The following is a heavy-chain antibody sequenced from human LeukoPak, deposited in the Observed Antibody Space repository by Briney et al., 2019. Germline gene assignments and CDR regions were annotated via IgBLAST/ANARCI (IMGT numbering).Heavy chain of an antibody. J-gene: IGHJ5*02. CDR3: AREVAAAGTGWFDP. CDR2: INPNSGGT. D-gene: IGHD6-13*01. CDR1: GYTFTGYY. V-gene: IGHV1-2*02. Sequence: ASVKVSCKASGYTFTGYYMHWVRQAPGQGLEWMGWINPNSGGTSYAQKFQGRVTMTRDTSISTAYMELSRLRSDDTAVYYCAREVAAAGTGWFDPWGQGTLVTVSS.